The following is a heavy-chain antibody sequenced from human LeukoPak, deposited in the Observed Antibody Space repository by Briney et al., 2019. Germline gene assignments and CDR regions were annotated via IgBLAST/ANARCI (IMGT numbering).Heavy chain of an antibody. CDR1: GFTFSGSA. CDR3: ARDGEASIGIDNYFFDL. J-gene: IGHJ2*01. D-gene: IGHD5-24*01. Sequence: GGSLRLSCAASGFTFSGSAMHWVRQAPGKGLQWVAVLTFDGSNQYYADSVKGRFTISRDNSRNTVYLQMHSLRVEDTAVYYCARDGEASIGIDNYFFDLWGRGTLVTVSS. V-gene: IGHV3-30*01. CDR2: LTFDGSNQ.